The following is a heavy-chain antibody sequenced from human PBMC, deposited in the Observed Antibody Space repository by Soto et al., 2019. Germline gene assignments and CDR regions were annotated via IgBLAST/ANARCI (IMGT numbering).Heavy chain of an antibody. CDR2: IIPILGIA. Sequence: ASVKVSCKASGGTFSSYTISWVRQAPGQGLEWMGRIIPILGIANYAQKFQGRVTITADKSTSTAYMELSSLRSEDTAVYYCARGKGTYLAAFDIRGQGTMVTVSS. CDR1: GGTFSSYT. D-gene: IGHD1-1*01. J-gene: IGHJ3*02. CDR3: ARGKGTYLAAFDI. V-gene: IGHV1-69*02.